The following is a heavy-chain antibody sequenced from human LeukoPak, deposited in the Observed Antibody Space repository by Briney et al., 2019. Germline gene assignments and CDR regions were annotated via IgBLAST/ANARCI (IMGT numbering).Heavy chain of an antibody. D-gene: IGHD3-10*01. CDR1: GGSFSGYY. CDR3: ARDRYYYGSGSYPYMDV. J-gene: IGHJ6*03. V-gene: IGHV4-34*01. Sequence: SETLSLTCAVYGGSFSGYYWSWIRQPPGKGLEWIGEINHSGSTNYNPSLKSRVTISVDTSKNQFSLKLSSVTAVDTAVYYCARDRYYYGSGSYPYMDVWGKGTTVTISS. CDR2: INHSGST.